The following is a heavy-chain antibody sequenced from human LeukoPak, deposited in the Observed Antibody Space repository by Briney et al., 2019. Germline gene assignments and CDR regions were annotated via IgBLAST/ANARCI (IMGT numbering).Heavy chain of an antibody. D-gene: IGHD6-19*01. J-gene: IGHJ3*02. CDR2: IYYSGST. Sequence: SETLSLTCTVSGGSISSYYWSWIRQPPGKGLEWIGYIYYSGSTNYNPSLKSRVTISVDTSKNQFSLKLSSVTAADAAVYYCASLFGPSYSSGWNDAFDIWGQGTMVTVSS. CDR3: ASLFGPSYSSGWNDAFDI. V-gene: IGHV4-59*08. CDR1: GGSISSYY.